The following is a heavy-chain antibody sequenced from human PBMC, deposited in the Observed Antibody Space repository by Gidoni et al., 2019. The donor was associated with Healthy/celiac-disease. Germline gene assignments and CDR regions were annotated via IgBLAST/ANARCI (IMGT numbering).Heavy chain of an antibody. CDR2: ISGPGGSP. D-gene: IGHD5-12*01. CDR3: AGGYSSRWFLIDWFFDL. CDR1: GLKFSDYA. V-gene: IGHV3-23*01. J-gene: IGHJ2*01. Sequence: EVQLLESGGGLVQPGGSLRLSCVVSGLKFSDYAMTWVRQAPGKGLGWVSAISGPGGSPYYADSVKGRFTISRDNSKNTLSLQMNSLRVEDTAVYYCAGGYSSRWFLIDWFFDLWGRGTLVTVSA.